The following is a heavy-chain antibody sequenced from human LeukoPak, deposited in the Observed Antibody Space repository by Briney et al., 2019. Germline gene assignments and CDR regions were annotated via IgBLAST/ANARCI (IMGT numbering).Heavy chain of an antibody. J-gene: IGHJ3*02. V-gene: IGHV4-59*01. CDR3: ARGLGYCSGGSCWRDAFDI. D-gene: IGHD2-15*01. Sequence: PSETLTLTCTVSGGSISSYYWSWIRQPPGKGLEWIGYIYYSGSTNYNPSLKSRVTISVDTSKNQFSLKLSSVTAADTAVYYCARGLGYCSGGSCWRDAFDIWGQGTMVTVSS. CDR1: GGSISSYY. CDR2: IYYSGST.